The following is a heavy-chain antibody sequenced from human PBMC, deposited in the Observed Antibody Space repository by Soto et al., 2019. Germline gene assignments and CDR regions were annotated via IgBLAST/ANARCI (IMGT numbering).Heavy chain of an antibody. CDR2: IYHSGST. CDR1: SGSISSSNW. V-gene: IGHV4-4*02. CDR3: ARDPYGDYPANFDY. D-gene: IGHD4-17*01. J-gene: IGHJ4*02. Sequence: SETLSLTCAVSSGSISSSNWWSWVRQPPGKGLEWIGAIYHSGSTNYNPSLKSRVTISVDKSKNQFSLKLSSVTAADTAVYYCARDPYGDYPANFDYWGQGTLVTVSS.